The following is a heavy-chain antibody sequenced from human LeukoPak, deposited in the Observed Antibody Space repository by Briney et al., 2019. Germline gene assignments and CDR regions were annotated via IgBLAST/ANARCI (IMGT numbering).Heavy chain of an antibody. CDR1: GFTFSSYG. J-gene: IGHJ4*02. D-gene: IGHD3-10*01. V-gene: IGHV3-30*02. CDR2: IRYDGSNK. Sequence: GGSLRLSCAASGFTFSSYGMHWVRQAPGKGLEWVAFIRYDGSNKYYADSVKGRFTISRDNSKNTLFLQMNSLRAEDTAMYYCAKDKSMVRELDYWGQGNLVTVSS. CDR3: AKDKSMVRELDY.